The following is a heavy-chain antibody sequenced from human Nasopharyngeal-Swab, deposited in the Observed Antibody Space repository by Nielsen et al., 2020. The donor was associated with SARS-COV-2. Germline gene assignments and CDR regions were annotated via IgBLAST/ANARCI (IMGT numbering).Heavy chain of an antibody. D-gene: IGHD3-3*01. J-gene: IGHJ6*02. CDR2: ISSSSYI. V-gene: IGHV3-69-1*01. Sequence: VRQMPGKGLEWVSSISSSSYIYYADSVKGRFTISRDNAKNSLYLQMNSLRAEDTAVYYCARDGLDYDFWSAYFMDVWGQGTTATVSS. CDR3: ARDGLDYDFWSAYFMDV.